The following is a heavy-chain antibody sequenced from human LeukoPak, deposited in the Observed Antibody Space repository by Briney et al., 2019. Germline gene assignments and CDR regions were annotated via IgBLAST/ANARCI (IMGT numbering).Heavy chain of an antibody. J-gene: IGHJ3*02. Sequence: ASVKVSCKASGYTFTSYGISWVRQAPGQGLEWMGWINPNSGGTNYAQKFQGRFTMTRDTSISTAYMELSRLRSDDTAVYYCATGTIYNWNYVAAFDIWGQGTMVTVSS. CDR3: ATGTIYNWNYVAAFDI. V-gene: IGHV1-2*02. CDR2: INPNSGGT. D-gene: IGHD1-7*01. CDR1: GYTFTSYG.